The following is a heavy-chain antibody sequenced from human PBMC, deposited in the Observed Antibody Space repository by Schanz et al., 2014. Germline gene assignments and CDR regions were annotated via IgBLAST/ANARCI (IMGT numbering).Heavy chain of an antibody. CDR1: GFTVSSNH. CDR3: ARGHHPHGITVAARGFDP. D-gene: IGHD6-19*01. V-gene: IGHV3-66*01. CDR2: IYSGIGA. J-gene: IGHJ5*02. Sequence: EVHLVESGGGLVKRGGSLRLSCAVSGFTVSSNHMSWVRQAPGKGLEWVSVIYSGIGAYYADSVKDRFTVSRDNSKNTVYLQMNRLRAEDTAVYYCARGHHPHGITVAARGFDPWGQGTLVTVSS.